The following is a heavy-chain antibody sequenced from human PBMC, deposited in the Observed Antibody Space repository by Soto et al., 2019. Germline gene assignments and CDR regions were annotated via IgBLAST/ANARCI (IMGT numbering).Heavy chain of an antibody. CDR3: AKLGSGITIFGVVGGPDAFDI. V-gene: IGHV3-9*01. Sequence: HPGGSLRLSCAASGFTFDDYATHWVRQAPGKGLEWVSGISWNSGSIGYADSVKGRFTISRDNAKNSLYLQMNSLRAEDTALYYCAKLGSGITIFGVVGGPDAFDIWGQGTMVTVSS. D-gene: IGHD3-3*01. CDR2: ISWNSGSI. J-gene: IGHJ3*02. CDR1: GFTFDDYA.